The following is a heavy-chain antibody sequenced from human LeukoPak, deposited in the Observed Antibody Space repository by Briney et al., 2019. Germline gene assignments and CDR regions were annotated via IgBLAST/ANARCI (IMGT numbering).Heavy chain of an antibody. CDR3: AHHRYSGYDSGFDY. D-gene: IGHD5-12*01. V-gene: IGHV2-5*01. CDR1: GFSLSTSGVG. CDR2: IYWNDDK. J-gene: IGHJ4*02. Sequence: SGPTLVNPTQTLTLTCTFSGFSLSTSGVGVGWIRQPPGKALEWLALIYWNDDKRYSPSLKSRLTITKDTFKNQVVLTMTNMDPVDTATYYCAHHRYSGYDSGFDYWGQGTLVTVSS.